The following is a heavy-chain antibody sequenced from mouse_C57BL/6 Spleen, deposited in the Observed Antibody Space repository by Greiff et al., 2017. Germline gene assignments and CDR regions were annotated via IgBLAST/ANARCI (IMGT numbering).Heavy chain of an antibody. D-gene: IGHD4-1*02. V-gene: IGHV2-4*01. CDR1: GFSLTSYG. CDR2: IWSGGST. J-gene: IGHJ2*01. Sequence: QVQLKESGPGLVQPSQSLSITCTVSGFSLTSYGVHWVRQPPGKGLEWLGVIWSGGSTDYNAAFISRLSISKDNSKSQVFFKMNSLQADDTAIYYCAKSRNWDGNYIDYWGQGTTLTVSS. CDR3: AKSRNWDGNYIDY.